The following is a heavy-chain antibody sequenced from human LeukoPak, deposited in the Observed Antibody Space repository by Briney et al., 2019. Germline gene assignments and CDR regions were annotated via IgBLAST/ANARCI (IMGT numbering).Heavy chain of an antibody. CDR1: GATFSSYA. J-gene: IGHJ3*02. V-gene: IGHV1-69*13. CDR2: TIPMFGTA. CDR3: ARPSGREDDAFDI. Sequence: ASVKVSCKASGATFSSYAISWVRQAPGQGLEWMGVTIPMFGTANYAQKFQGRVTITADESTSTAYMEVSSLRSEDTAVYYCARPSGREDDAFDIWGQGTMVTVSS. D-gene: IGHD1-26*01.